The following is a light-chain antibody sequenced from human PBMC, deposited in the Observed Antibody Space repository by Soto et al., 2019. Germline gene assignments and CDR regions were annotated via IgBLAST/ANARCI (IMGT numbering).Light chain of an antibody. V-gene: IGLV1-51*01. CDR1: NSNIGNNY. Sequence: QSVLTQPPSVSAAPGQKVTISCSGSNSNIGNNYVSWYQQLSGTAPKLLIYENDARPSGIPDRFSGSKSGTSATLDISGLQTGDEADYYCATWDSSLSGVLFGGGTQLTVL. CDR2: END. J-gene: IGLJ2*01. CDR3: ATWDSSLSGVL.